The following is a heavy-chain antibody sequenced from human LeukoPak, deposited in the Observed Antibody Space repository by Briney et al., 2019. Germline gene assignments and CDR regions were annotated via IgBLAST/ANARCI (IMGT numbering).Heavy chain of an antibody. CDR1: GGSISSGGYY. V-gene: IGHV4-31*03. Sequence: SETLSLTCTVSGGSISSGGYYWSWIRQHPGKGLEWIGYIYYSGSTYYNPSLKSRVTISVDTSKNQFPLKLSSVTAADTAVYYCARVAGSSSSLLDYWGQGTLVTVSS. J-gene: IGHJ4*02. D-gene: IGHD6-6*01. CDR3: ARVAGSSSSLLDY. CDR2: IYYSGST.